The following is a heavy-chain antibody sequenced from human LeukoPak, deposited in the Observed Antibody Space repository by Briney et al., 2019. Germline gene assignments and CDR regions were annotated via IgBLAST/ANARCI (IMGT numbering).Heavy chain of an antibody. V-gene: IGHV4-39*01. Sequence: SETLSLTCTVSGGSITTNNYYWGWIRQPPGKGLEWIGMISYSGSTYYNPSLKSRVTISRETSKNQFSLKVRSVTAADTAVYYCARTYHRFYYYYMDVWGKGTTVTVSS. CDR2: ISYSGST. D-gene: IGHD2-2*01. CDR1: GGSITTNNYY. CDR3: ARTYHRFYYYYMDV. J-gene: IGHJ6*03.